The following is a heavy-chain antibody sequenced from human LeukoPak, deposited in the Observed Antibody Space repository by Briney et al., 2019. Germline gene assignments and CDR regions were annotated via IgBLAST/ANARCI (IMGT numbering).Heavy chain of an antibody. Sequence: GGSLRLSCAATGLSVSSNFMSWVRQAPGKGLEWVSVIYGGGSTYYADSVKGRFTISRDNSKNTLYLQMNSLRAEDTAVYYCARPELYCSSTSCTDAFDIWGQGIIVTVSS. D-gene: IGHD2-2*01. CDR2: IYGGGST. J-gene: IGHJ3*02. CDR1: GLSVSSNF. CDR3: ARPELYCSSTSCTDAFDI. V-gene: IGHV3-53*05.